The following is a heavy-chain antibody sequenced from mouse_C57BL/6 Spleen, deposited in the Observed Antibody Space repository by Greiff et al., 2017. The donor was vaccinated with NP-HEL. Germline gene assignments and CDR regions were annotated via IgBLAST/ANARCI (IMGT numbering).Heavy chain of an antibody. CDR3: ARVGISNWVWDY. Sequence: EVQLQQSGPELVKPGASVKMSCKASGYTFTDYNMHWVKQSHGKSLEWIGYINPNNGGTSYNQKFKGKATLTVNKSSSTAYMELRSLTSEESAVYYCARVGISNWVWDYWGQGTSVTVSS. CDR2: INPNNGGT. CDR1: GYTFTDYN. J-gene: IGHJ4*01. V-gene: IGHV1-22*01. D-gene: IGHD4-1*01.